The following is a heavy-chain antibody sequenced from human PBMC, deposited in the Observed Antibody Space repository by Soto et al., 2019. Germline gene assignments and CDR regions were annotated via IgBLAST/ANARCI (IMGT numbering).Heavy chain of an antibody. CDR2: IWYDGSNK. Sequence: GGSLRLSCAASGFTFISYGMHWVLQAPGKGLEWVAVIWYDGSNKYYADSVKGRFTISRDNSKNTLYLQMNSLRAEDTAVYYCARDHRRYCSSTSCRAYFDYWGQGTLVTVAS. J-gene: IGHJ4*02. D-gene: IGHD2-2*01. V-gene: IGHV3-33*01. CDR3: ARDHRRYCSSTSCRAYFDY. CDR1: GFTFISYG.